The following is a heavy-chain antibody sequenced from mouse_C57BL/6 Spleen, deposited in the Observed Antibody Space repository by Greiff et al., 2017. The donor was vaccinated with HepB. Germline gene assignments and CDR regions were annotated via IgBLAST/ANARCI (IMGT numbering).Heavy chain of an antibody. V-gene: IGHV1-18*01. D-gene: IGHD2-3*01. CDR2: INPNNGGT. CDR3: ARGPLMVKNYATDY. CDR1: GYTFTDYN. J-gene: IGHJ4*01. Sequence: EVQLQQSGPELVKPGASVKIPCKASGYTFTDYNMDWVKQSHGKSLEWIGDINPNNGGTIYNQKFKGKATLTVDKSSSTAYMELRSLTSEDTAVYYCARGPLMVKNYATDYWGQGTSVTVAS.